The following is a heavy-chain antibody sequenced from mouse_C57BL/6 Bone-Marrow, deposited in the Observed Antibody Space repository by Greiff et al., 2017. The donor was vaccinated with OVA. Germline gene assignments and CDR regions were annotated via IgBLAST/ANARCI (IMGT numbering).Heavy chain of an antibody. CDR3: AREVYYGSSLFDY. Sequence: QVQLQQPGAELERPGTSVKLSCKASGYTFTSYWMHWVKQRPGQGLEWIGVIDPSDSYTNYNQKFKGKATLTVDTSSSTAYMQLSSLTSEDSAVYYCAREVYYGSSLFDYWGQGTTLTVSS. CDR2: IDPSDSYT. D-gene: IGHD1-1*01. V-gene: IGHV1-59*01. J-gene: IGHJ2*01. CDR1: GYTFTSYW.